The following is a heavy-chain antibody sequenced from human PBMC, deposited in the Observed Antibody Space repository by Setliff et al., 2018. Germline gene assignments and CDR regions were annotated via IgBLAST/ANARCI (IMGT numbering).Heavy chain of an antibody. V-gene: IGHV3-7*01. Sequence: GGSLRLSCAASGFTFGDYWMNWVRQAPGKGLEWVAKIRNDGSEEYYVDSVKGRFTISRDNAQKSLYLQMNNLRAEDTAVYYRARDGRWELGVGGFDSWGQGTLVTVSS. CDR1: GFTFGDYW. J-gene: IGHJ4*02. CDR2: IRNDGSEE. D-gene: IGHD1-26*01. CDR3: ARDGRWELGVGGFDS.